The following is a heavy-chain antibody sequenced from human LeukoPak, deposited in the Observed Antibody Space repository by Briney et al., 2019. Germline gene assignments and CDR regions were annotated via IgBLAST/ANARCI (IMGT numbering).Heavy chain of an antibody. CDR1: GGTFSSYA. V-gene: IGHV1-24*01. CDR3: ATAREKGGAFDI. CDR2: FDPEDGET. J-gene: IGHJ3*02. D-gene: IGHD1-26*01. Sequence: ASVKVSCKASGGTFSSYAISWVRQAPGKGLEWMGGFDPEDGETIYAQKFQGRVTMTEDTSTDTAYMELSSLRSEDTAVYYCATAREKGGAFDIWGQGTMVTVSS.